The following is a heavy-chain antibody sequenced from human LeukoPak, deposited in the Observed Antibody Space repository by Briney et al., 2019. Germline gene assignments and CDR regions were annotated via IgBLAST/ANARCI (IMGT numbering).Heavy chain of an antibody. CDR2: LNPTSGNT. D-gene: IGHD6-19*01. V-gene: IGHV1-8*01. Sequence: GASVKVSCKASGYTFTTFDINWVRQATGQGLEWMGWLNPTSGNTGYAQKFQGRVTMARNISISTAYMEVNSLRSEDTAVYYCATYGYTSGWYSNYWGQGTLVTVSS. J-gene: IGHJ4*02. CDR3: ATYGYTSGWYSNY. CDR1: GYTFTTFD.